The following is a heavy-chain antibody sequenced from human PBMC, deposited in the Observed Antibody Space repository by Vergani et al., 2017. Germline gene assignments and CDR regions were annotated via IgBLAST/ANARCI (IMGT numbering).Heavy chain of an antibody. Sequence: EVQLVESGGGLVKPGGSLRLSCAASGFSFSSYSMNWVRQAPGKGLEWVASISGSSSYVFYRDSVEGRFTITRDNAKKSVYLQMNSLRAEDTAMYFCASGLCDCTHIRCSPPSYWGQGTQVTVSS. CDR1: GFSFSSYS. CDR2: ISGSSSYV. V-gene: IGHV3-21*02. J-gene: IGHJ4*02. CDR3: ASGLCDCTHIRCSPPSY. D-gene: IGHD2-8*01.